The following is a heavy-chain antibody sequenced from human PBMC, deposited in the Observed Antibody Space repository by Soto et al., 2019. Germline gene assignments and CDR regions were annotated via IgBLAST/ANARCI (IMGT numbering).Heavy chain of an antibody. CDR1: GDSVSSGTVV. D-gene: IGHD1-1*01. V-gene: IGHV6-1*01. CDR2: TYYRSRWYH. CDR3: ARGIYDTSVGTAFDI. J-gene: IGHJ3*02. Sequence: SQTLSLTCAISGDSVSSGTVVWNWIRLSPSRGLEWLGRTYYRSRWYHEYVVLLQSRISINPDTSKNHYTLQLNSVTPEDTAVYYFARGIYDTSVGTAFDIWGKGTKVTVSS.